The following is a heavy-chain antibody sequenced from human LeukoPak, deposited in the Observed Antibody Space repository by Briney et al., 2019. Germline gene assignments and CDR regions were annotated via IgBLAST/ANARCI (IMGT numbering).Heavy chain of an antibody. D-gene: IGHD3-3*01. Sequence: SETLSLTCTVSGGSISSYYWSWIRQLPGKGLEWIGYIYYSGSTNYNPSLKSRVTISVDTSKNQFSLKLSSVTAADTAVYYCARDQAIFAAFDIWGQGTMVTVSS. J-gene: IGHJ3*02. CDR2: IYYSGST. V-gene: IGHV4-59*01. CDR3: ARDQAIFAAFDI. CDR1: GGSISSYY.